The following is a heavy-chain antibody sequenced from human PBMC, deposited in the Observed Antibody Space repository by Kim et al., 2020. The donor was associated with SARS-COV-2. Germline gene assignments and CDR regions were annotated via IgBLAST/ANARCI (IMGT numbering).Heavy chain of an antibody. J-gene: IGHJ6*02. Sequence: LKSRVTISVDTSKNQFSLKLSSVTAADTAVYYCARDRHSNKGYYYYGMDVWGQGTTVTVSS. D-gene: IGHD6-13*01. V-gene: IGHV4-31*02. CDR3: ARDRHSNKGYYYYGMDV.